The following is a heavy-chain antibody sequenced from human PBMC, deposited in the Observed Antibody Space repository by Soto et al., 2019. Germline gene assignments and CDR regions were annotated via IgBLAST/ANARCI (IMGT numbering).Heavy chain of an antibody. CDR3: AGECRNNLGYYLVY. Sequence: PSETLSLTCTVSGGSISSGGYYWSWIRQHPGKGLEWIGYIYYSGSPYYNPSLKSRVTILVDTSRNQFSLKLSSVTAADTPVYYCAGECRNNLGYYLVYGGQGTLVTVSS. CDR2: IYYSGSP. J-gene: IGHJ4*02. CDR1: GGSISSGGYY. D-gene: IGHD3-22*01. V-gene: IGHV4-31*03.